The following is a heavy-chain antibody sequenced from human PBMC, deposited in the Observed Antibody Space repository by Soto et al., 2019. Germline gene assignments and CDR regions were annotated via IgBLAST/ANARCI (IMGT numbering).Heavy chain of an antibody. CDR3: ARESWDH. CDR1: GYTLSNYL. V-gene: IGHV1-3*05. Sequence: QVQLVQSGAEEKKPGASVKVSCMTSGYTLSNYLMHWVRQDPGQRLEWMGWINARDGNTEYSQKFQGRVTISRDTSASTIYVEVSSLTAEYTAVYYCARESWDHWGQGTLVSVS. J-gene: IGHJ4*02. CDR2: INARDGNT.